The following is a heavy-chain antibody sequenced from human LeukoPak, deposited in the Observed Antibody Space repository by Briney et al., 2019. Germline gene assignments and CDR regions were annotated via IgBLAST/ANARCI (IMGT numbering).Heavy chain of an antibody. Sequence: GGSLRLSCAASGFTFSYYGMHWVRQAPGKGLEWVAVISYDGSNKYYADSVKGRFTISRDNSKNTLYLQMNSLRAEDTAVYYCARDPGSSLDYWGQGTLVTVSS. D-gene: IGHD6-6*01. J-gene: IGHJ4*02. CDR1: GFTFSYYG. CDR3: ARDPGSSLDY. V-gene: IGHV3-30*19. CDR2: ISYDGSNK.